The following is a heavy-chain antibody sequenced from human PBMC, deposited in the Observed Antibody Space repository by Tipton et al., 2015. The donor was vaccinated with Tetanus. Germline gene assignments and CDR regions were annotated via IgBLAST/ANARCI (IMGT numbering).Heavy chain of an antibody. CDR2: ISLSSTYI. CDR1: DFIFSTYS. CDR3: ARTGYCGSASCYLRAYDV. Sequence: SLRLSCAASDFIFSTYSMNWVRQAPGKGLEWVSSISLSSTYIDYVDSVKGRFTISRDNAKNLLFLQMNSLRVEDTAVYYCARTGYCGSASCYLRAYDVWGQGAMVAVSP. J-gene: IGHJ3*01. D-gene: IGHD2-15*01. V-gene: IGHV3-21*01.